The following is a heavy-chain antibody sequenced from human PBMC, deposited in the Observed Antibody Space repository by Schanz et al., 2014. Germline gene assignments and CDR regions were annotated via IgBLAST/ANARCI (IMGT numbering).Heavy chain of an antibody. V-gene: IGHV3-48*01. D-gene: IGHD1-26*01. CDR3: ARDGAGRAPDAFDI. Sequence: EVQLVESGGGLVQPGGSLRLSCAASGFTFSRYWMSWVRQAPGKGLEWVSYISATSAKIDYADSVQGRFTISRDNAKNSLYLQMNSLRAEDTAVYYCARDGAGRAPDAFDIWGQGTMVTVSS. J-gene: IGHJ3*02. CDR2: ISATSAKI. CDR1: GFTFSRYW.